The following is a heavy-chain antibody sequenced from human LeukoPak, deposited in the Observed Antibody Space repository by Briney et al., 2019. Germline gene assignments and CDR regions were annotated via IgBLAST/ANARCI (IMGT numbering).Heavy chain of an antibody. Sequence: GGSLRLSCAASGFTFTSNGIHWVRQAPGKGLEWVAVMSYDGTNKYYADSVKGRFTISRDNAKNSLYLQMNSLRAEDTAVYYCARDVSAHFDYWGQGTLVTVSS. CDR2: MSYDGTNK. D-gene: IGHD6-6*01. CDR1: GFTFTSNG. J-gene: IGHJ4*02. V-gene: IGHV3-30*03. CDR3: ARDVSAHFDY.